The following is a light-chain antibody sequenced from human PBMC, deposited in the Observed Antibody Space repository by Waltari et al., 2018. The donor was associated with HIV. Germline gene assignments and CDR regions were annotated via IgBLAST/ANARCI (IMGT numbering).Light chain of an antibody. CDR2: SNN. V-gene: IGLV1-44*01. CDR3: AAWDDSLNGWV. Sequence: QSVLTQPPSASGTPGQRVTISCSGSSSHIGSNTVNWYQQLPGTAPKLLIYSNNQRPSGVPDRFSGSKSGTSVSLAISGLQSEDDTDYYCAAWDDSLNGWVFGGGTKLTVL. J-gene: IGLJ3*02. CDR1: SSHIGSNT.